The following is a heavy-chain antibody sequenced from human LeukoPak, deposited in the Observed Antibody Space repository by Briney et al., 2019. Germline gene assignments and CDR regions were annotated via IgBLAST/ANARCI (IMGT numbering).Heavy chain of an antibody. CDR2: IIPIFGTA. V-gene: IGHV1-69*05. CDR1: GGTFRSYA. Sequence: EASVKVSXKASGGTFRSYAISWVRQAPGQGLEWIGGIIPIFGTANYAQKFQGRVTITTDESTSTAYMELSSLRSEDTAVYYCARTNDYGDYALLFWGQGTLVTVSS. J-gene: IGHJ4*02. CDR3: ARTNDYGDYALLF. D-gene: IGHD4-17*01.